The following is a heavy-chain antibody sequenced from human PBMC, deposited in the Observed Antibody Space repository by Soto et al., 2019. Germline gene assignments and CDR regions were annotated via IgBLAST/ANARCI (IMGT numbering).Heavy chain of an antibody. V-gene: IGHV1-69*06. CDR3: VRERPERRKDV. CDR1: GGTFSSSA. CDR2: IIPVFGTA. J-gene: IGHJ6*02. Sequence: QVQLVQSGAEVKKPGSSVKVSCKASGGTFSSSAISWVRQAPGQGLEWMGAIIPVFGTAHYAQKFQGRVTITADKPTSTAYMELSRLRSEDTAVYYCVRERPERRKDVWGQGTTVTVSS. D-gene: IGHD6-25*01.